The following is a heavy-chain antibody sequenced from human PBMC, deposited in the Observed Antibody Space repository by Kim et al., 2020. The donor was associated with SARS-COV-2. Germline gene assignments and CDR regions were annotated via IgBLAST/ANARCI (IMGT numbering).Heavy chain of an antibody. Sequence: GESLKISCKGSGYSFTSYWISWVRQMPGKGLEWMGRIDPSDSYTNYSPSFQGHVTISADKSISTAYLQWSSLKASDTAMYYCARESVRGVIITHEKYNWFDPWGQGTLVTVSS. J-gene: IGHJ5*02. CDR2: IDPSDSYT. V-gene: IGHV5-10-1*01. D-gene: IGHD3-10*01. CDR3: ARESVRGVIITHEKYNWFDP. CDR1: GYSFTSYW.